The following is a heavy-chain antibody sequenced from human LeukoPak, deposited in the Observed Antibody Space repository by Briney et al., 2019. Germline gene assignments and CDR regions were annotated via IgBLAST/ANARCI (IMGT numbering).Heavy chain of an antibody. Sequence: GSLRLSCAASGFTFNNYVMSWVRQAPGKGLEWIGEINHSGSTNYNPSLKSRVTISVDTPKNQFSLKLSSVTAADTAVYYCASGTDSQDYWGQGTLVTVSS. CDR1: GFTFNNYV. CDR3: ASGTDSQDY. D-gene: IGHD2-15*01. CDR2: INHSGST. V-gene: IGHV4-34*01. J-gene: IGHJ4*02.